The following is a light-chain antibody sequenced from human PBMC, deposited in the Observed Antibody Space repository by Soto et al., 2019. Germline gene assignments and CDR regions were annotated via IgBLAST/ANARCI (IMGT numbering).Light chain of an antibody. CDR3: CSYAGSSTYV. CDR2: EGS. CDR1: KNDIGVYDF. V-gene: IGLV2-23*01. J-gene: IGLJ1*01. Sequence: QSALTQPPSASGSPGQSVTISCTGTKNDIGVYDFVSWYQHHPGKAPRLIIYEGSKRPSGVSNRFSGSKSGNTASLTISGLQAEDEADYYCCSYAGSSTYVFGTGTKVTVL.